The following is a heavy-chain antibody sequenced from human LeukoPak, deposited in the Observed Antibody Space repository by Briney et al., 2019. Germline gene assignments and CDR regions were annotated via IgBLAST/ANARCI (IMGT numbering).Heavy chain of an antibody. V-gene: IGHV3-48*04. Sequence: PGGSLRLSCAASGFTFSDYSMNWVRQAPGKGLEWVSFISSISNAIYYAGSVKGRFTISRDNANNSLFLQMNSLRAEDTAVYYCARGGRGDTITPFRAFDIWGQGTKVTVSS. CDR3: ARGGRGDTITPFRAFDI. J-gene: IGHJ3*02. CDR1: GFTFSDYS. CDR2: ISSISNAI. D-gene: IGHD3-10*01.